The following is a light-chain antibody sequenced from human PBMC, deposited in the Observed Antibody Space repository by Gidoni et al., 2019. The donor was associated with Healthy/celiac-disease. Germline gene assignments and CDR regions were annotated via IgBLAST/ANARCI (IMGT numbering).Light chain of an antibody. CDR3: QQYNSYSLT. CDR1: QSISSW. V-gene: IGKV1-5*03. Sequence: DIQMTQSPSTLSASVGDRVTITCRASQSISSWLAWYQQKPGKAPKLLIYKASSLESGVPSRFSGSGSGTEFTLTIRSLQPDDFATYYCQQYNSYSLTFGQXTRLEIK. CDR2: KAS. J-gene: IGKJ5*01.